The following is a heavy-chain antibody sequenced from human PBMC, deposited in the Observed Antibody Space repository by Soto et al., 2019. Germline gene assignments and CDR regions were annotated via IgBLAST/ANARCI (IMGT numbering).Heavy chain of an antibody. CDR2: IIPIYDTA. Sequence: QVQLVQSGAEVKKPGSSVKVSCKASGGTFSSFTISWVRQAPGQGLEWMGGIIPIYDTANYAQKFQGRVTITADASTRTAYMELSSLRSEDTAVYYCAKDRRADWESYYYSAMDVWGQGTTVTVSS. D-gene: IGHD1-26*01. V-gene: IGHV1-69*01. CDR1: GGTFSSFT. CDR3: AKDRRADWESYYYSAMDV. J-gene: IGHJ6*02.